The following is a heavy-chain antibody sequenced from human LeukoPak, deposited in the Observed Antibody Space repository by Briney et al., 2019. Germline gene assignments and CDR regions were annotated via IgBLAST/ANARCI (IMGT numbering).Heavy chain of an antibody. CDR2: IWYGGSNK. J-gene: IGHJ6*02. CDR3: ARLNGDPAYYYYYYGMDV. D-gene: IGHD4-17*01. CDR1: GFTFSSYG. V-gene: IGHV3-33*01. Sequence: GGSLRLSCAASGFTFSSYGMHWVRQAPGKGLEWVAVIWYGGSNKYYADSVKGRFTISRDNSKNTLYLQMNSLRAEDTAVYYCARLNGDPAYYYYYYGMDVWGQGTTVTVSS.